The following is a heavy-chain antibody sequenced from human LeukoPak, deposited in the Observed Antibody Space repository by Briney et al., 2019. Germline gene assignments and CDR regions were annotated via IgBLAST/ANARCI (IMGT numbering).Heavy chain of an antibody. V-gene: IGHV3-48*03. D-gene: IGHD5-18*01. CDR1: GFTFSSYE. CDR3: AKEPLRGYSYGIDY. CDR2: ISSSGSTI. J-gene: IGHJ4*02. Sequence: GGSLRLSCAASGFTFSSYEMNWVRQAPGKGLEWVSYISSSGSTIYYADSVKGRFTISRDNSKNSLYLQMNSLRAEDTAVYYCAKEPLRGYSYGIDYWGQGTLVTVSS.